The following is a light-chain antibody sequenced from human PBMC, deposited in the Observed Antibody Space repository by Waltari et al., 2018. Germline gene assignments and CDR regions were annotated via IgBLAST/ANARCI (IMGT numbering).Light chain of an antibody. V-gene: IGLV1-44*01. CDR3: AAWDDSLSAYV. J-gene: IGLJ1*01. CDR1: SSTTGSNA. CDR2: YDN. Sequence: QPALTQPPSASGTPGQWVSVPCSGSSSTTGSNAVTWYQQLPGMAPKHRIYYDNQRPSGVPDRVSGSKSGTSASLAISGLQAEDEADYICAAWDDSLSAYVFGTGTKVTVL.